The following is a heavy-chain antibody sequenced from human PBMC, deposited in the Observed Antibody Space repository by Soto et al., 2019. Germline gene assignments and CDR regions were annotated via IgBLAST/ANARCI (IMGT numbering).Heavy chain of an antibody. CDR3: ARDQRGAYDF. CDR2: INPSGGST. V-gene: IGHV1-46*01. J-gene: IGHJ4*02. Sequence: ASVKVSCKASGYSFTTYYINWMRQAPGQGLEWMGIINPSGGSTTYAQKFQGRVTMTRDTSTRTFYMELSSLRSEDTAIYYCARDQRGAYDFWGQGSLVTSPQ. CDR1: GYSFTTYY. D-gene: IGHD3-3*01.